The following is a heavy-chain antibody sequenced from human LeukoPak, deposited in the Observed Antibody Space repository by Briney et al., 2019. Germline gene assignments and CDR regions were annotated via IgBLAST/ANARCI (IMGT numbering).Heavy chain of an antibody. D-gene: IGHD3-22*01. V-gene: IGHV3-7*01. Sequence: QPGGSLRLSCAASGFTFSSYWMSWVRQAPGKGLEWVANIKQDGSEKYYVDSVKGRFTISRDNAKNSLYLQMNSLRAEDTAVYYRARERGADYYDSSGYPDYWGQGTLVTVSS. J-gene: IGHJ4*02. CDR3: ARERGADYYDSSGYPDY. CDR2: IKQDGSEK. CDR1: GFTFSSYW.